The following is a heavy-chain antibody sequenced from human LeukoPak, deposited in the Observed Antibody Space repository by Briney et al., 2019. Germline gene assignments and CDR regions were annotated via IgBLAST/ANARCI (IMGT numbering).Heavy chain of an antibody. CDR1: GYTFTSYG. CDR3: ARDYDSSGYWGYFDY. D-gene: IGHD3-22*01. Sequence: SVKVSCKASGYTFTSYGISCLRQAPGQGLEWMGWISAYNGNTNYAQKLQGRVTMTTDTSTSTAYMELRSLRSDDTAVYYCARDYDSSGYWGYFDYWGQGTLVTVSS. CDR2: ISAYNGNT. J-gene: IGHJ4*02. V-gene: IGHV1-18*01.